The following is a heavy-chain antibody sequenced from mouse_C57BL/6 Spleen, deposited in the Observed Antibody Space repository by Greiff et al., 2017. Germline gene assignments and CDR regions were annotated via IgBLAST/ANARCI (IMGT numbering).Heavy chain of an antibody. V-gene: IGHV3-6*01. CDR3: ARESHYGSTSWYFDV. CDR2: LSYAGSN. Sequence: EVKLLESGPGLVKPSQSLSLTCSVTGYSITSGYYWNWIRQFPGNKLEWMGYLSYAGSNNYNPSLKNRISITRDTSKNQFFLKLNSVTTEDTVTYYCARESHYGSTSWYFDVWGTGTTVTVSS. J-gene: IGHJ1*03. CDR1: GYSITSGYY. D-gene: IGHD1-1*01.